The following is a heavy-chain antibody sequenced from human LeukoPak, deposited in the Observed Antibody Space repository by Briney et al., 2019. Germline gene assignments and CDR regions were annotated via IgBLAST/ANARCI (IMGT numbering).Heavy chain of an antibody. CDR3: ARDLELWYPVGY. V-gene: IGHV1-18*01. CDR1: GGTFSSYA. J-gene: IGHJ4*02. CDR2: ISAYNGNT. D-gene: IGHD5-18*01. Sequence: GASVKVSCXASGGTFSSYAISWVRQAPGQGLEWMGWISAYNGNTNYAQKLQGRVTMTTDTSTSTAYMELRSLRSDDTAVFYCARDLELWYPVGYWGQGTLVTVSS.